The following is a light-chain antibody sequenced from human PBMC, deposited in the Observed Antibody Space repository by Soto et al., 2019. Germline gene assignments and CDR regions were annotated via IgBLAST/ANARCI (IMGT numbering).Light chain of an antibody. CDR2: LEGSGSY. CDR1: SGHSSYI. Sequence: QSVLTQSSSASASLGSSVKLTCTLSSGHSSYIIAWHQQQPGKAPRYLMKLEGSGSYNKGSGVPDRFSGSSSGADRYLTISNLQFEDGADHYCEPWDSNTRVFRGGTKLTVL. J-gene: IGLJ3*02. V-gene: IGLV4-60*02. CDR3: EPWDSNTRV.